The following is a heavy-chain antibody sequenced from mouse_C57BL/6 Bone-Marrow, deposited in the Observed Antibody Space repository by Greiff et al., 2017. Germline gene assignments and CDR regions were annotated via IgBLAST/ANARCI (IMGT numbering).Heavy chain of an antibody. Sequence: EVMLVESGGGLVKPGGSLKLSCAASGFTFSDYGMHWVRQAPEKGLEWVAYISSGSSTIYYADTVKGRFTISRDNAKNTLFLQMTSLRSEDTAMYYCARRDYGSGYAMDYWGQGTSVTVSS. CDR3: ARRDYGSGYAMDY. V-gene: IGHV5-17*01. D-gene: IGHD1-1*01. J-gene: IGHJ4*01. CDR1: GFTFSDYG. CDR2: ISSGSSTI.